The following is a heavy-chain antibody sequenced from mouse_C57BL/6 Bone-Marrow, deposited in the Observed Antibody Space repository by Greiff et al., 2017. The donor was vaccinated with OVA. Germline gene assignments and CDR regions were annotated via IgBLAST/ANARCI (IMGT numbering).Heavy chain of an antibody. V-gene: IGHV5-16*01. CDR3: ARGLPWYFDV. CDR2: INYDGSST. CDR1: GFTFSDYY. J-gene: IGHJ1*03. Sequence: VNVVASEGGLVQPGSSMTLSCTSSGFTFSDYYLSFFRQVPYTFLYWVANINYDGSSTYYLDSLKIRFIISRDNAKNILYLQMSSLKSEDTATYYCARGLPWYFDVWGTGTTVTVSS.